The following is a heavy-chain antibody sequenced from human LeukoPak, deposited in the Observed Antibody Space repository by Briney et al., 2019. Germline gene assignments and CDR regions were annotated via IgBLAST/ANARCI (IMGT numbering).Heavy chain of an antibody. CDR2: IYYSGST. Sequence: SETLSLTCTVSGGSISSYYWSWIRQPPGKGLEWIGYIYYSGSTNYNPSLKSRVTISVDTSKNQFSLKLSSVTAADTAVYYCARFSYRGGDCYIAFDIWGQGTMVTVSS. CDR1: GGSISSYY. J-gene: IGHJ3*02. D-gene: IGHD2-21*02. CDR3: ARFSYRGGDCYIAFDI. V-gene: IGHV4-59*01.